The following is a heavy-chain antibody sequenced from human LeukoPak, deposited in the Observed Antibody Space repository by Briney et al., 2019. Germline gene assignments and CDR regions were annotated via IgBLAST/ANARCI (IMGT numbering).Heavy chain of an antibody. J-gene: IGHJ4*01. CDR1: GYSFTSYW. CDR3: ATQTNDYYYDSSGYYFDY. CDR2: IYPGDSDT. D-gene: IGHD3-22*01. V-gene: IGHV5-51*01. Sequence: GESLKISCKGSGYSFTSYWIGWVRQLPGKGLGWMGIIYPGDSDTRYSPSFQGQVTISADKSISTAYLQWSSLKASDTAMYYCATQTNDYYYDSSGYYFDYWGQGTLVTVSS.